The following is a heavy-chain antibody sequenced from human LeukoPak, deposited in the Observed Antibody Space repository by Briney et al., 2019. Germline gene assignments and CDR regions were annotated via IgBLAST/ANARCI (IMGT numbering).Heavy chain of an antibody. CDR3: LKDDDHWKFDI. Sequence: GGSLRLSCVVSGFSFGSYPMSWVRQAPGKGLEWVSVISETGDVTHYADSMKGRFTISRDNIKNTLNLQMNSLRAEDTAIYYCLKDDDHWKFDIWGQGTMVTVSS. CDR1: GFSFGSYP. V-gene: IGHV3-23*01. CDR2: ISETGDVT. D-gene: IGHD1-1*01. J-gene: IGHJ3*02.